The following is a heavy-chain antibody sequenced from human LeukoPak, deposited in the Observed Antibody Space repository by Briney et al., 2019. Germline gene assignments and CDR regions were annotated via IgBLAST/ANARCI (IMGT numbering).Heavy chain of an antibody. CDR3: TKGRVATVGGAKYAMDV. Sequence: GGSLRLSCAASRFIFDDYAMHWVRQAPGKGLEWVSLITGDGAGTYYEDSVRGRFTISRDNSKNSLYLIMNSLRTEDTALYYCTKGRVATVGGAKYAMDVWGQGTTVTVSS. D-gene: IGHD5-12*01. CDR1: RFIFDDYA. J-gene: IGHJ6*02. V-gene: IGHV3-43*02. CDR2: ITGDGAGT.